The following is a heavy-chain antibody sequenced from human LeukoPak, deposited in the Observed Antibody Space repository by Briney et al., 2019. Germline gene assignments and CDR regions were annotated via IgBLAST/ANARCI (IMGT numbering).Heavy chain of an antibody. D-gene: IGHD3-9*01. CDR2: ISGRDDST. CDR3: AKWGDYDVLTGYYDSDY. Sequence: GASLRLSCAASGFSFSNYAMSWVRQVPGKGLEWVSAISGRDDSTYYAESVKGRFTISRDTSKNTLYLQMNSLRAEDTAVYYCAKWGDYDVLTGYYDSDYWGQGTLVTVSS. V-gene: IGHV3-23*01. CDR1: GFSFSNYA. J-gene: IGHJ4*02.